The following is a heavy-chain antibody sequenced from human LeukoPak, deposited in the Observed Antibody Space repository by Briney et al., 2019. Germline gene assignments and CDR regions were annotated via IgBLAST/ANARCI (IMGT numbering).Heavy chain of an antibody. Sequence: ASVKVSCMASGYTFTSYGISWVRQAPGQGLAWMGWISAYNGNTNYAQKLQGRVTMTTATSTSTAYMELRSLRSDDTAVYYCARVPPYNWNYQNYWGQGTLVTVSS. J-gene: IGHJ4*02. V-gene: IGHV1-18*01. D-gene: IGHD1-7*01. CDR3: ARVPPYNWNYQNY. CDR2: ISAYNGNT. CDR1: GYTFTSYG.